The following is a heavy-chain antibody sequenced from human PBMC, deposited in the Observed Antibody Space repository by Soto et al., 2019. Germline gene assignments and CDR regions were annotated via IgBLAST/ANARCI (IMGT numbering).Heavy chain of an antibody. J-gene: IGHJ4*02. CDR1: GVTCSTYA. CDR2: LTGGGDTT. Sequence: GGSLRLSCAASGVTCSTYAMTWIRQAPGKGLEWVSALTGGGDTTYYSDSVKGRFTLSRDNSKNTLYLQMNSLSAEDTAVYYCAKNSPAAGYTGYAQFPYWGQGTLVTVSS. CDR3: AKNSPAAGYTGYAQFPY. V-gene: IGHV3-23*01. D-gene: IGHD5-12*01.